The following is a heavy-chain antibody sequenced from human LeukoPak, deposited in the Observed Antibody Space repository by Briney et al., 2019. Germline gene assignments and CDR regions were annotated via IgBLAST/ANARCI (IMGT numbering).Heavy chain of an antibody. Sequence: ASVKVSCKASGGTFSSYAISWVRQAPGKGLEWMGGFDPEDGEALYARKFQGRVTMTDDTSTDTAYMELSSLKSEDTAVYYCATGTTEGMDVWGQGTTVTVSS. V-gene: IGHV1-24*01. CDR1: GGTFSSYA. J-gene: IGHJ6*02. D-gene: IGHD4-17*01. CDR3: ATGTTEGMDV. CDR2: FDPEDGEA.